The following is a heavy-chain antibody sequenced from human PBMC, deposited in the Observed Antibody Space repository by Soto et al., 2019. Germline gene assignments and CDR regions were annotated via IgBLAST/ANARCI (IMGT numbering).Heavy chain of an antibody. J-gene: IGHJ4*02. CDR2: IYCSGST. V-gene: IGHV4-31*03. CDR1: GGSISSGGYY. D-gene: IGHD3-22*01. Sequence: QVQLQESGPGLVKPSQTLSLTCTVSGGSISSGGYYWSWIRQHPGKGLEWIGYIYCSGSTYYNPSLKIRVTISVDPSKNQSSLNLSSVTAADTAVYYCARVAMIVVVRSKDLDYFHYWGQGTLVTVSS. CDR3: ARVAMIVVVRSKDLDYFHY.